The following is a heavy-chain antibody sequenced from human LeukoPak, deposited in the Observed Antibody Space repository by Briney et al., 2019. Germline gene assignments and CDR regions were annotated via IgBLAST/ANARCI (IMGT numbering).Heavy chain of an antibody. Sequence: LEASVKVSCKASGYTFTGYYMHWVRQAPGQGLEWMGWINPNSGSTNYAQKFQGRVTMTRDTSVSTAYMELSRLRSDDTAVYYCARDRRSWLFPLYYYYMDVWGKGTTVTVSS. J-gene: IGHJ6*03. D-gene: IGHD6-13*01. CDR1: GYTFTGYY. CDR2: INPNSGST. V-gene: IGHV1-2*03. CDR3: ARDRRSWLFPLYYYYMDV.